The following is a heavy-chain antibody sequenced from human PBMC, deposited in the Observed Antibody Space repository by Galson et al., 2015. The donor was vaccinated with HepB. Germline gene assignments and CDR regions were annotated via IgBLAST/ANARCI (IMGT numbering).Heavy chain of an antibody. V-gene: IGHV3-11*06. CDR2: ISSSTTYT. CDR3: ARVAAADYGYHSHFDY. CDR1: GFTFSDYY. Sequence: SLRLSCAASGFTFSDYYMSWIRQAPGKGLEWLSYISSSTTYTNYADSVKGRFTISRDNAKNSLFLQINSLRAEDTALYYCARVAAADYGYHSHFDYWAQGTRVTVPS. D-gene: IGHD4-17*01. J-gene: IGHJ4*02.